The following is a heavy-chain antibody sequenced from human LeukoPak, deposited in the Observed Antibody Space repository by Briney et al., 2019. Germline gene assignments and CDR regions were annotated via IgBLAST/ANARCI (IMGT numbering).Heavy chain of an antibody. CDR3: ARGMGVLRYFDWLLPSHYFDY. J-gene: IGHJ4*02. CDR1: GGSISSSSYY. D-gene: IGHD3-9*01. Sequence: SETLSLTCTVSGGSISSSSYYWGWIRQPPGKGLEWIGSIYYSGSTYYNPSLKSRVTISVATSKNQFSLKLSSVTAADTAVYYCARGMGVLRYFDWLLPSHYFDYWGQGTLVTVSS. V-gene: IGHV4-39*07. CDR2: IYYSGST.